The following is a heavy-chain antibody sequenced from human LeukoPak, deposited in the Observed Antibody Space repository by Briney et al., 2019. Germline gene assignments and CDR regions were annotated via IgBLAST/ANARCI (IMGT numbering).Heavy chain of an antibody. CDR3: ASRNPQRVLDAFDI. CDR1: GGSISSYY. Sequence: SETLSLTCTVSGGSISSYYWSWIRQPPGKGLGWIGYIYYSGNTDYNPSLKSRVTISVDTSKNQFSLKLSSVTAADTAVYYCASRNPQRVLDAFDIWGQGTMVTVSS. CDR2: IYYSGNT. D-gene: IGHD3-3*01. J-gene: IGHJ3*02. V-gene: IGHV4-59*08.